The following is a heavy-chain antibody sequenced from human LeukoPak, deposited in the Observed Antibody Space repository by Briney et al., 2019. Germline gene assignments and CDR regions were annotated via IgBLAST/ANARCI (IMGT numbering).Heavy chain of an antibody. V-gene: IGHV3-30*02. CDR2: IRYDGSNK. CDR1: GFTFSSYG. D-gene: IGHD2-15*01. J-gene: IGHJ4*02. Sequence: GGSLRLSCAVSGFTFSSYGMHWVRQAPGKGLEWVAFIRYDGSNKYYADSVKGRFTISRDNSKNTLYLQMNSLRAEDTAVYYCASGQHNFDYWGQGTLVTVSS. CDR3: ASGQHNFDY.